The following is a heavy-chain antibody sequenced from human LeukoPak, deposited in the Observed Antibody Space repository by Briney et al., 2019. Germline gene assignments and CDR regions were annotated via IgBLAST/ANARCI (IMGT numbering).Heavy chain of an antibody. CDR1: GGTFSSYA. Sequence: GASVKVSCKASGGTFSSYAISWVRQAPGQGLEWIGRIIPIFGTANYAQKFQGRVTITTDESTSTAYMELSSLRSEDTAVYYCARSYAYCGGDCYYDHWGQGTLVTVSS. J-gene: IGHJ5*02. D-gene: IGHD2-21*02. V-gene: IGHV1-69*05. CDR3: ARSYAYCGGDCYYDH. CDR2: IIPIFGTA.